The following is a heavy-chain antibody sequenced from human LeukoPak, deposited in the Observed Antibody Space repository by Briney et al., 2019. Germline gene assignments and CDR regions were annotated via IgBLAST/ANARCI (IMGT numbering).Heavy chain of an antibody. V-gene: IGHV3-21*01. CDR2: ISTSSSYI. J-gene: IGHJ2*01. CDR3: ARDGLAAATLHWCFDV. D-gene: IGHD6-25*01. CDR1: GFTFSDYS. Sequence: GGSLRLSCAASGFTFSDYSMNWVRQAPGKGLEWVSSISTSSSYIYYADSVKGRFTISRDNARNSLYLQMNSLRAEDTAVYYCARDGLAAATLHWCFDVWGRGTLVTVSS.